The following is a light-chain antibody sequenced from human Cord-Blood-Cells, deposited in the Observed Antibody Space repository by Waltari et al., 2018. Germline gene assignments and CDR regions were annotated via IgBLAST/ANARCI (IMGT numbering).Light chain of an antibody. J-gene: IGLJ3*02. CDR2: RNN. V-gene: IGLV1-47*01. CDR3: AAWDDSLSGRV. CDR1: SSHIGSNY. Sequence: QSVLTQPPSASGTPGQRVTISCSGSSSHIGSNYVYWYQQLPGTAPKLLIYRNNQRPSGVTDRFSGSKSGTSASLAISGLRSEDEADYYCAAWDDSLSGRVFGGGTKLTVL.